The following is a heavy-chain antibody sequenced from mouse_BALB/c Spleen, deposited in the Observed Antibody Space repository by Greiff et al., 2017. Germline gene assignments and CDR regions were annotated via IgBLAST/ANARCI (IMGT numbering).Heavy chain of an antibody. CDR1: GFTFSSYT. CDR2: ISNGGGST. CDR3: ASSLYDCDY. J-gene: IGHJ2*01. V-gene: IGHV5-12-2*01. Sequence: EVKLVESGGGLVQPGGSLKLSCAASGFTFSSYTMSWVRQTPEKRLEWVAYISNGGGSTYYPDTVKGRFTITRGNAKNTLYLQMSSLKSEDTAMYYCASSLYDCDYWGQGTTLTVSS. D-gene: IGHD1-2*01.